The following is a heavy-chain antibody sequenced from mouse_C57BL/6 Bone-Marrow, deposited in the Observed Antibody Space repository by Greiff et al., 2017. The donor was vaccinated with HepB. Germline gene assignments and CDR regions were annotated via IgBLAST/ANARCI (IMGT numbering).Heavy chain of an antibody. V-gene: IGHV5-9-1*02. D-gene: IGHD1-1*01. CDR1: GFTFSSYA. CDR2: ISSGGDYI. CDR3: TRALLLRWYFDV. J-gene: IGHJ1*03. Sequence: DVMLVESGEGLVKPGGSLKLSCAASGFTFSSYAMSWVRQTPEKRLEWVAYISSGGDYIYYADTVKGRFTISRDNARNTLYLQMSSLKSEDTAMYYCTRALLLRWYFDVWGTGTTVTVSS.